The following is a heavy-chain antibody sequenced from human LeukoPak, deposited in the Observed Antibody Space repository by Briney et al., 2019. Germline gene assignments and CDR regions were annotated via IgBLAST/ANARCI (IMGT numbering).Heavy chain of an antibody. CDR2: IIPILGIA. CDR3: ARVPGAGWGVIVRSDY. Sequence: SVKVSCKASGGTLSSYAISWVRQAPGQGLEWMGRIIPILGIANYAQKFQGGVTITADKSTSTAYMELSSLRSEDTAVYYCARVPGAGWGVIVRSDYWGQGALVTVSS. D-gene: IGHD3-10*01. CDR1: GGTLSSYA. J-gene: IGHJ4*02. V-gene: IGHV1-69*04.